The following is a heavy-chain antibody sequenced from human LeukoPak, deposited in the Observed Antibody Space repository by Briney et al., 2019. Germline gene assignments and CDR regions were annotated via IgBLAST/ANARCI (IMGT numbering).Heavy chain of an antibody. J-gene: IGHJ3*02. D-gene: IGHD3-3*01. V-gene: IGHV4-59*01. CDR2: IYYSGST. CDR1: GGSISSYY. CDR3: ARGRYYDFWSGYWYI. Sequence: PSETLPLTCTVSGGSISSYYWSWIRQPPGKGLEWIGYIYYSGSTNYNPSLKSRVTISVDTSKNQFSLKLSSVTAADTAVYYCARGRYYDFWSGYWYIWGQGTMVTVSS.